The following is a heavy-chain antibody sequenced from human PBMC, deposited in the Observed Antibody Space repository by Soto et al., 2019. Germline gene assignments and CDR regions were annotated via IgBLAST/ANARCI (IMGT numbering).Heavy chain of an antibody. D-gene: IGHD4-17*01. CDR2: INHSGST. CDR3: ARFTGDYDIHAFDI. CDR1: GGSFSGYY. Sequence: QVQLQQWGAGLLKPSETLSLTCAVYGGSFSGYYWSWIRQPPGKGLEWIGEINHSGSTNYNPSIKRRVTISVDTCKNHHSLKLSSVTAADTAVYYCARFTGDYDIHAFDIWGQGTMVTVSS. V-gene: IGHV4-34*01. J-gene: IGHJ3*02.